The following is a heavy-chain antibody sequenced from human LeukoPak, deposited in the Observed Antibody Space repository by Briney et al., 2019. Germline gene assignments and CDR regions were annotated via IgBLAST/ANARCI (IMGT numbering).Heavy chain of an antibody. CDR2: IYHSGST. CDR3: ARVVYLHYYGMDV. J-gene: IGHJ6*02. CDR1: GGSISSSNW. V-gene: IGHV4-4*02. Sequence: PSETLSLTCAVPGGSISSSNWWSWVRQPPGKGLVWIGEIYHSGSTNYNPSLKSRVTISVDKSKNQFSLKLSSVTAADTAVYYCARVVYLHYYGMDVWGQGTTVTVSS. D-gene: IGHD5/OR15-5a*01.